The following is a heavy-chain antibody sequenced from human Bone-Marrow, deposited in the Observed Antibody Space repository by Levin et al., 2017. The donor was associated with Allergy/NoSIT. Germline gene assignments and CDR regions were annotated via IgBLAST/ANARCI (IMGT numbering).Heavy chain of an antibody. D-gene: IGHD2-21*01. CDR2: VDHTGSV. CDR3: AIALRDQPYYYYYLDV. J-gene: IGHJ6*03. CDR1: GGAFNGYF. Sequence: SETLSLTCGVYGGAFNGYFWTWIRQAPGKGLEWIGEVDHTGSVNYNPSLRSRLSISVDTYSRQLSLRLNSVTTMDTAVYYCAIALRDQPYYYYYLDVWAKGTTVVVSS. V-gene: IGHV4-34*01.